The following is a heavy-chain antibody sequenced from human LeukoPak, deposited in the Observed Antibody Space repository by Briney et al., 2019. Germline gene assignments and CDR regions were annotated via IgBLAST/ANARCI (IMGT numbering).Heavy chain of an antibody. CDR2: INHSGST. CDR3: ARQWELDDY. CDR1: SGSISSNY. Sequence: SGTQSLTCTVSSGSISSNYWSWIRQPPGKGLEWIGEINHSGSTNYNPSLKSRVTISVDTSKNQFSLKLSSVTAADTAVYYCARQWELDDYWGQGTLLTVSS. J-gene: IGHJ4*02. V-gene: IGHV4-34*01. D-gene: IGHD1-26*01.